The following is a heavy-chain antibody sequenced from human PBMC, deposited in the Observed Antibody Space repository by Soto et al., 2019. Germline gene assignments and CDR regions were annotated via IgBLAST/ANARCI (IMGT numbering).Heavy chain of an antibody. CDR1: GYTFTSYA. V-gene: IGHV1-2*04. J-gene: IGHJ6*03. Sequence: GASVKVSCKASGYTFTSYAMHWVRQAPGQRLEWMGWINPNSGGTNYAQKFQGWVTMTRDTSISTAYMELSRLRSDDTAVYYCARSGHYYYYYMDVWGKGTTVTVSS. CDR2: INPNSGGT. D-gene: IGHD5-12*01. CDR3: ARSGHYYYYYMDV.